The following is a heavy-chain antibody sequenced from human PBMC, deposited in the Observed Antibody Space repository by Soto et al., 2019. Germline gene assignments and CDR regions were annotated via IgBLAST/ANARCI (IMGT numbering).Heavy chain of an antibody. J-gene: IGHJ6*02. V-gene: IGHV4-4*08. D-gene: IGHD1-26*01. Sequence: SETLSLTCSVSDGSITGYCWSWIRRPPGKGLEWIGYIHSSGSTNYNPSLMSRLTMSLDASKNQFSLNLRSVTAADTAVYYCAKLSPLILAGTSYYHSLDVWGQGAPVTVSS. CDR1: DGSITGYC. CDR3: AKLSPLILAGTSYYHSLDV. CDR2: IHSSGST.